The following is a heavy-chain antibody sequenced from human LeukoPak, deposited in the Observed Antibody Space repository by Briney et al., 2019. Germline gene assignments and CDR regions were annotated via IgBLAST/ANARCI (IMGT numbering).Heavy chain of an antibody. CDR3: ARVAKEGTVTPWAFDI. CDR2: ISSSSSYI. V-gene: IGHV3-21*01. CDR1: GCTFSSYS. Sequence: GGSLRLSCAGSGCTFSSYSTNWVRQAPGKGLEWVSCISSSSSYIYYADSVKGRFTISRDNAKNSLYLQMNSLRAEDTAVYYCARVAKEGTVTPWAFDIWGQGTMVTVSS. J-gene: IGHJ3*02. D-gene: IGHD4-17*01.